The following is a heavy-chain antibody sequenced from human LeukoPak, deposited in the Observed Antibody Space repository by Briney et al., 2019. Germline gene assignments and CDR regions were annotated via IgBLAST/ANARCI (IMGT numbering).Heavy chain of an antibody. D-gene: IGHD6-13*01. CDR1: GYSISSGYY. V-gene: IGHV4-38-2*02. Sequence: SETLSLTCTVSGYSISSGYYWGWIRQPPGKGLEWIGSIYHSGSTYYNPSLKSRVTISVDTSKNQFSLKLSSVTAADTAVYYCARAWQQLAYYYGMDVWGQGTTVTVSS. J-gene: IGHJ6*02. CDR2: IYHSGST. CDR3: ARAWQQLAYYYGMDV.